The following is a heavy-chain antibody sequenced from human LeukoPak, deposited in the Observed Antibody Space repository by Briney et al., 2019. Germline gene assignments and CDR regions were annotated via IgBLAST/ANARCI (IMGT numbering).Heavy chain of an antibody. CDR1: GFIFNTAW. J-gene: IGHJ4*02. Sequence: GGSLRLSCAASGFIFNTAWMSWVRQAPGKGLEWVGRIKSSTDGRATQYAEPVKGRFTISRDDSKNMLFLQLDNLKAEDTGVYFCTTDGTSDGLWYWGRGTLVTVSS. CDR3: TTDGTSDGLWY. CDR2: IKSSTDGRAT. V-gene: IGHV3-15*01. D-gene: IGHD2-21*01.